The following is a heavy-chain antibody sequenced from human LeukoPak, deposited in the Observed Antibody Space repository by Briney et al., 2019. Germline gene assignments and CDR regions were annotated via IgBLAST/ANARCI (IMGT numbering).Heavy chain of an antibody. J-gene: IGHJ4*02. Sequence: ASVKVSCKASGYTFISYGISWVRQAPGQGLEWMGWISAYNGNTNYAQKLQGGVTMTTVTSTSTAYMELRSLRSDDTAVYYCARDSQIFGVVKIWGQGTLVTVSS. D-gene: IGHD3-3*01. V-gene: IGHV1-18*01. CDR2: ISAYNGNT. CDR3: ARDSQIFGVVKI. CDR1: GYTFISYG.